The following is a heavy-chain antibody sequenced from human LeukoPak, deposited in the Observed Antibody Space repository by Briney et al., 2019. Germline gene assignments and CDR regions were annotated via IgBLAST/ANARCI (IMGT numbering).Heavy chain of an antibody. CDR3: AKDKDDLYYFDY. D-gene: IGHD5-24*01. CDR2: VSWNSGSI. V-gene: IGHV3-9*01. Sequence: PGGSLRLSCAASGFTVSSNYMSWVRQAPGKGLEWVSGVSWNSGSIGYADSVKGRFTISRDNAKNSLYLQMNSLRAEDTALYYCAKDKDDLYYFDYWGQGTLVTVSS. CDR1: GFTVSSNY. J-gene: IGHJ4*02.